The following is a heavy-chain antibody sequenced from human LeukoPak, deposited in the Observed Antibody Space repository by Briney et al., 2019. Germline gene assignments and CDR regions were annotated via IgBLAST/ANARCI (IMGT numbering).Heavy chain of an antibody. CDR1: GGSISSSGYS. CDR2: IYYSGST. CDR3: ARRITGTTSDSFDY. V-gene: IGHV4-39*01. D-gene: IGHD1-20*01. J-gene: IGHJ4*02. Sequence: PSETLSLTCTVSGGSISSSGYSWGWIRQPPGKGLEWIGTIYYSGSTYYNPSLKSRVIISVDTSKNQFSLRLTSVTAADTAVYYCARRITGTTSDSFDYWGQGTLVTVSS.